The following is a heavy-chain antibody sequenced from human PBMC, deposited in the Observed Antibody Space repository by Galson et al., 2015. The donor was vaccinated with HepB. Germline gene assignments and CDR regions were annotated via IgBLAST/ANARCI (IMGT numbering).Heavy chain of an antibody. CDR3: ARHGVWDFDH. CDR2: IKTDGRTK. J-gene: IGHJ4*02. V-gene: IGHV3-7*03. D-gene: IGHD3-16*01. Sequence: SLRLSCAASGFTFSNSWMGWVRQAPGKGLEWVANIKTDGRTKYYVDSVKGRFTVSRDNAKNLLFLQMNTLRAEDTAVYYCARHGVWDFDHWDQGTLVTVSS. CDR1: GFTFSNSW.